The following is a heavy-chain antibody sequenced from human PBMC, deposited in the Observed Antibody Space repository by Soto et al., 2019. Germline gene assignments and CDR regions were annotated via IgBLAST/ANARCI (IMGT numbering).Heavy chain of an antibody. J-gene: IGHJ3*02. CDR3: ARDVRIHDAFDI. Sequence: QVRLHESGPGLVKPSETLSLTCTVSTDSFNDYYWSWIRQPPGKGLEWIGSIYHTGNTNYNPSLESRVSISGDTSKLLFSLGLSSVTSADTAVYYCARDVRIHDAFDIWGQGTLVTVSS. CDR2: IYHTGNT. CDR1: TDSFNDYY. V-gene: IGHV4-59*13.